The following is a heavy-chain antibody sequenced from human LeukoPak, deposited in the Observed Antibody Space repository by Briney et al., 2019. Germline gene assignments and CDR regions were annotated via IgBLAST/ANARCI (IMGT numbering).Heavy chain of an antibody. J-gene: IGHJ4*02. CDR2: ISWDGAGA. V-gene: IGHV3-43*01. CDR3: GKGEFGDTWSHIDN. D-gene: IGHD3-10*01. CDR1: GFTFDDHI. Sequence: GGSLRLSCAASGFTFDDHIMHWVRQAPRKGLEWICLISWDGAGAHYAGSVNGRFTISRDNRKNSLYLEMNSLTTEDTAVYYCGKGEFGDTWSHIDNWGQGTLVTVSS.